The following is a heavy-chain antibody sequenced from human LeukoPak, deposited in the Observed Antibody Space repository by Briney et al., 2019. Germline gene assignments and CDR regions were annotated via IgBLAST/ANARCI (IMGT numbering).Heavy chain of an antibody. Sequence: SETLSLTCAVYGGSFSGCYWSWIRQPPGKGLEWIGEINHSGSTNYNPSLKSRVTISVDTSKNQFSLKLSSVTAADTAVYYCASSGGSCTGWFDPWGQGTLVTVSS. D-gene: IGHD2-15*01. CDR1: GGSFSGCY. V-gene: IGHV4-34*01. J-gene: IGHJ5*02. CDR2: INHSGST. CDR3: ASSGGSCTGWFDP.